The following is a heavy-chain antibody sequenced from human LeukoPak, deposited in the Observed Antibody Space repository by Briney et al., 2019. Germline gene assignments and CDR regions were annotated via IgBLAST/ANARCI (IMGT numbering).Heavy chain of an antibody. Sequence: ASVKVSCKASGYTFTGYYMHWVRQAPGQGLEWMGWINPNSGGTNYAQKFQGRVTMTRDTSISTAYMELSRLRSDDTAVYYCXXXXXXXGXTAPKRGRCCALEFDYWGQGTLVTVSS. CDR2: INPNSGGT. D-gene: IGHD1-26*01. J-gene: IGHJ4*02. CDR3: XXXXXXXGXTAPKRGRCCALEFDY. V-gene: IGHV1-2*02. CDR1: GYTFTGYY.